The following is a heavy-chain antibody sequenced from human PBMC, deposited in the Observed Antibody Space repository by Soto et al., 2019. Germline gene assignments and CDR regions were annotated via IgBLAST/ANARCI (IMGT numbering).Heavy chain of an antibody. Sequence: GQSLKISCTGSGYAFPRYWISCVRQMPGKGLEWMGRIDASDSYTNYSPSFQGHVTISADKSISTAYLQWSSLKASDTAMYYCARQSVVPERANYCSGGSCYSWDDYYYGMEVWGQGTTVTVSS. CDR3: ARQSVVPERANYCSGGSCYSWDDYYYGMEV. J-gene: IGHJ6*02. CDR1: GYAFPRYW. V-gene: IGHV5-10-1*01. CDR2: IDASDSYT. D-gene: IGHD2-15*01.